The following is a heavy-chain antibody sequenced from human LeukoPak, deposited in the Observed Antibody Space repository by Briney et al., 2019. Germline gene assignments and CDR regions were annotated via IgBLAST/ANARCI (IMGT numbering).Heavy chain of an antibody. CDR3: ARARYSSGWYFSDYYYYGMDV. CDR2: IHYSGST. V-gene: IGHV4-39*07. D-gene: IGHD6-19*01. Sequence: SETLSLTCTVSGGSISSSSYYWGWIRQPPGKGLEWIGSIHYSGSTYYNPSLKSRVTISVDTSKNQFSLKLSSVTAADTAVYYCARARYSSGWYFSDYYYYGMDVWGQGTTVTVSS. CDR1: GGSISSSSYY. J-gene: IGHJ6*02.